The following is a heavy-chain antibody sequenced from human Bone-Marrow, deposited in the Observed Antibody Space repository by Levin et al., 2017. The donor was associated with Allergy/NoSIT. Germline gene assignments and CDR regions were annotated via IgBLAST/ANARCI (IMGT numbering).Heavy chain of an antibody. CDR1: GYRFPIYG. V-gene: IGHV1-18*01. D-gene: IGHD2-21*01. J-gene: IGHJ4*02. CDR3: ARDHNVGSPFDF. Sequence: GESLKISCKASGYRFPIYGVNWVRQAPGQGLEWMGWISGKNGNATYSQKFQGRVTLTTDTSTSTAYMDLTSQTSDDTAVYYCARDHNVGSPFDFWGQGTLVTVSP. CDR2: ISGKNGNA.